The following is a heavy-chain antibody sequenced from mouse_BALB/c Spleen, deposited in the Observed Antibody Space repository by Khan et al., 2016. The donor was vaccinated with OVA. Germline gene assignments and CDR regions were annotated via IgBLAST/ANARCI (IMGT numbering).Heavy chain of an antibody. J-gene: IGHJ3*01. V-gene: IGHV1-4*01. CDR1: GYTFTSYT. D-gene: IGHD2-10*01. Sequence: VQLQESGAELARPGASVKMSCKASGYTFTSYTIHWIKKRPGQGLEWIGYINPSNGYTNYNQKFKDKATLTTDKSSTTVYLQLSSLTSDDSAVYNCVRDGAYHGNSGWCAYWGQGTLVTVSA. CDR2: INPSNGYT. CDR3: VRDGAYHGNSGWCAY.